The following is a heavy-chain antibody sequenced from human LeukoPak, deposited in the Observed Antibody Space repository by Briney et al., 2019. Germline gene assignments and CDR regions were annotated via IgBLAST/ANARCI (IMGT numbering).Heavy chain of an antibody. CDR1: GGSMSSGEVY. D-gene: IGHD1-26*01. J-gene: IGHJ4*02. CDR2: IYYRGST. Sequence: SQTLSLTCTVSGGSMSSGEVYWSWIRQPPGKALEWIGYIYYRGSTYYNPSLKSRVTISLDTSKNQFSLKVSSVTAADTAVYYCSSGGGSYPFDYWGQGTLFSVSS. CDR3: SSGGGSYPFDY. V-gene: IGHV4-30-4*08.